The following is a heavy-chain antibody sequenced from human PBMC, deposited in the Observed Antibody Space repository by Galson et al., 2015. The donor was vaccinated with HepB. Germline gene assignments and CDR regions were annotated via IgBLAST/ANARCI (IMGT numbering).Heavy chain of an antibody. V-gene: IGHV3-7*03. CDR2: IKQDGSEK. D-gene: IGHD3-22*01. CDR1: GFTFSSYW. CDR3: ARALIAVWFDP. J-gene: IGHJ5*02. Sequence: SLRLSCAASGFTFSSYWMSWVRQAPGKGLEWVANIKQDGSEKYYVDSVKGRFTISRDNAENSLYLQMNSLRAEDTAVYYCARALIAVWFDPWGQGTLVTVSS.